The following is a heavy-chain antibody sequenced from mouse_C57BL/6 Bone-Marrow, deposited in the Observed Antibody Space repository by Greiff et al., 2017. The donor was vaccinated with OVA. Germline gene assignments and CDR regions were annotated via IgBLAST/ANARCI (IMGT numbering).Heavy chain of an antibody. Sequence: QVQLQQPGAELVKPGASVKVSCKASGYTFTSYWMHWVKQRPGQGLEWIGRIHPSDSDTNYNQQFKGKATLTVDNSSSTDYLQLSSLTSDDSAVYYCAIREDFDYWGQGTTLTVSS. CDR3: AIREDFDY. CDR2: IHPSDSDT. CDR1: GYTFTSYW. J-gene: IGHJ2*01. V-gene: IGHV1-74*01.